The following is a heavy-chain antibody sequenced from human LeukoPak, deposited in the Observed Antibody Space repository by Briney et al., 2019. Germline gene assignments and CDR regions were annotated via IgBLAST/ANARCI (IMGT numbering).Heavy chain of an antibody. Sequence: SETLSLTCTVSGGSLSSYYWSWIRLPPGKGLEWIGYIYYSGSTNYNPSLKSRITISVDTSKNQFSLKLSSVTAADTAVYYCARLYISSLGRLFDYWGQGTLVTVSS. J-gene: IGHJ4*02. CDR3: ARLYISSLGRLFDY. V-gene: IGHV4-59*01. CDR1: GGSLSSYY. CDR2: IYYSGST. D-gene: IGHD3-16*01.